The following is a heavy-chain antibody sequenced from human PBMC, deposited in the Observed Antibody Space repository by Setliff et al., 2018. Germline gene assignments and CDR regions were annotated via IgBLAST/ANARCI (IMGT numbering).Heavy chain of an antibody. D-gene: IGHD2-15*01. Sequence: GGSLRLSCAASGFTFSSYRMHWVRQAPGKGLEWVAVIWDDGGNKYHADSVKGRFTISRDNSKNTLYLQMNSLRAEDTAVYYCAKGKHCSGGSCWYYFDYWGQGTLVTVSS. J-gene: IGHJ4*02. CDR3: AKGKHCSGGSCWYYFDY. CDR1: GFTFSSYR. CDR2: IWDDGGNK. V-gene: IGHV3-30*02.